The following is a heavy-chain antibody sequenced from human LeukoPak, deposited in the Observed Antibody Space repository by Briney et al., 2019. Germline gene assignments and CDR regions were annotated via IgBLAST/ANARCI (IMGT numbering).Heavy chain of an antibody. D-gene: IGHD5-24*01. CDR2: INSDGGST. V-gene: IGHV3-74*01. Sequence: GGSLRLSCTASGFTFSSYWMHWVRQAPGKGLVWVSRINSDGGSTSYADSVKGRFTISRDNAKNTPYLQMNSLRAEDTAVYYCARRIQGMAPYYFDYWGQGTLVTVSS. CDR1: GFTFSSYW. J-gene: IGHJ4*02. CDR3: ARRIQGMAPYYFDY.